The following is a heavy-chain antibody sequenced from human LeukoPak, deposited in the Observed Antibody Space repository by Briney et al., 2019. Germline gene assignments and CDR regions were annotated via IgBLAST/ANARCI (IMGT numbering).Heavy chain of an antibody. D-gene: IGHD4-17*01. CDR3: VRVHANDYGADFDY. J-gene: IGHJ4*02. Sequence: ASVKVSCKASGYTFTSYGISWVRQAPGQGREWMGWISAYNGNTNYAQKLQGRVTMTTDTSTSTAYMELRSLRSDDTAVYYCVRVHANDYGADFDYRGQGTLVTVSS. CDR1: GYTFTSYG. CDR2: ISAYNGNT. V-gene: IGHV1-18*01.